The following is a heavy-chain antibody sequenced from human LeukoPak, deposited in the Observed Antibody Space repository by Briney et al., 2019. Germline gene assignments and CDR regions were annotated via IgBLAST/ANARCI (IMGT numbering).Heavy chain of an antibody. J-gene: IGHJ6*03. CDR3: ARELWNYYYYYMDV. CDR2: IYTSGST. D-gene: IGHD3-3*01. Sequence: PSETLSLTCTVSGGSISSYYRSWIRQPAGKGLEWIGRIYTSGSTNYNPSLKSRVTMSVDTSKNQFSLKLRSVTAADTAVYYCARELWNYYYYYMDVWGKGTTVTVSS. CDR1: GGSISSYY. V-gene: IGHV4-4*07.